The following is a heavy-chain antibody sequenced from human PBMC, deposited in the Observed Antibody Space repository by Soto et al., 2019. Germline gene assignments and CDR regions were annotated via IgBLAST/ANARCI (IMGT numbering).Heavy chain of an antibody. J-gene: IGHJ4*02. CDR3: AATLDWGSYDFGGYPS. V-gene: IGHV1-58*01. D-gene: IGHD3-22*01. CDR1: GFTFSRSA. Sequence: SVKVSCKGSGFTFSRSAVQWVRQARGQGLEWIGWIVVGSGKTDYAQKLQERVTITRDLSTSTASMELSSLSSEDTAVYYCAATLDWGSYDFGGYPSWGQGTLVTSPQ. CDR2: IVVGSGKT.